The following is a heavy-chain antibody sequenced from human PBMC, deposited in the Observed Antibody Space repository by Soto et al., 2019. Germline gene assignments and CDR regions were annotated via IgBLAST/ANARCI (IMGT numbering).Heavy chain of an antibody. CDR1: GFTFSSYA. J-gene: IGHJ4*02. D-gene: IGHD2-21*01. V-gene: IGHV3-23*01. CDR3: AGGDRLPFDY. Sequence: GESLKISCAASGFTFSSYAMSWVRQAPGKGLEWVSAISGSGGSTYYADSVKGRFTISRDNSKNTLYLQMNSLRAEDTAVYYCAGGDRLPFDYWGQGTLVTVSS. CDR2: ISGSGGST.